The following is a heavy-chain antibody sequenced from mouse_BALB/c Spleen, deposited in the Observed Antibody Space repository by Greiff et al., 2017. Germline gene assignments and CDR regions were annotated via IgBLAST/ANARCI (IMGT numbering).Heavy chain of an antibody. CDR1: GFNIKDTY. CDR2: IDPANGNT. CDR3: ARNRVVWYFDV. Sequence: VQLQQSGAELVKPGASVKLSCTASGFNIKDTYMHWVKQRPEQGLEWIGRIDPANGNTKYDPKFQGKATITADTSSNTAYLQLSSLTSEDTAVYYCARNRVVWYFDVWGAGTTVTVSS. D-gene: IGHD1-1*02. V-gene: IGHV14-3*02. J-gene: IGHJ1*01.